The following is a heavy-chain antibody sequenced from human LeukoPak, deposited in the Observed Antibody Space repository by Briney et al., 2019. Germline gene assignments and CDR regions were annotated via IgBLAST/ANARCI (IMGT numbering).Heavy chain of an antibody. J-gene: IGHJ4*02. D-gene: IGHD4-17*01. Sequence: ASVKVSCKTSRHTFTDYYIHWVRQAPGLGLEWMAWINPISGNANSAPKFRDRVTMTRDTSMYTVDMELTSLRSDDTAVYYCGGPNLYGIDYWGQGTLVTVFS. CDR3: GGPNLYGIDY. V-gene: IGHV1-2*02. CDR1: RHTFTDYY. CDR2: INPISGNA.